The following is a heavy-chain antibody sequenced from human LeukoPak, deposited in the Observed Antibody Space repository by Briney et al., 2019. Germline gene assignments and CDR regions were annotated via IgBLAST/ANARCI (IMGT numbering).Heavy chain of an antibody. V-gene: IGHV3-23*01. CDR1: GFTFSSYA. J-gene: IGHJ4*02. CDR3: AKGFGIVGATPASY. Sequence: PGGSLRLSCAASGFTFSSYAMSWVRQAPGKGLEWVSAISGSGGSTYYADSVKGRFTISRDNSKNTLYLQMNSLRAEDTAVYFCAKGFGIVGATPASYWGQGTLVTVSS. CDR2: ISGSGGST. D-gene: IGHD1-26*01.